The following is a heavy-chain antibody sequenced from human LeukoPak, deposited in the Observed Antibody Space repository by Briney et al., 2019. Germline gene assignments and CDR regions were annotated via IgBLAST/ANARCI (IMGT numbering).Heavy chain of an antibody. CDR2: ISGSGRST. CDR3: AKSVVNSGTYIPFDF. J-gene: IGHJ4*02. D-gene: IGHD1-26*01. CDR1: GFTFSSYG. V-gene: IGHV3-23*01. Sequence: GGSLRLSCAASGFTFSSYGMHWVRQAPGKGLEWVSVISGSGRSTYYADSVKGRFTISRDKSKNSLYLQMNSLRAEDSAIYYCAKSVVNSGTYIPFDFWGQGTLVTASS.